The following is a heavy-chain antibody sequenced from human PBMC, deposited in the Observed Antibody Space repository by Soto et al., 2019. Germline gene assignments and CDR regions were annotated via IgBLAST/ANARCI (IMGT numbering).Heavy chain of an antibody. Sequence: TLSLTCTVSGGSISSGGYYWSWIRQHPGKGLEWIGFIYHSGSTSYNPSLQGRVTINPDPSNNQLSLQLNSVTPDDTAVYYCVRLVGNSWLDSWGPGTLVTVSS. CDR1: GGSISSGGYY. J-gene: IGHJ5*01. CDR2: IYHSGST. D-gene: IGHD2-2*01. CDR3: VRLVGNSWLDS. V-gene: IGHV4-31*08.